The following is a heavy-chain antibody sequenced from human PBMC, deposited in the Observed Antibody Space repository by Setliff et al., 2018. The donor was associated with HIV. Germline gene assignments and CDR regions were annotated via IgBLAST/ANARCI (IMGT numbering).Heavy chain of an antibody. CDR2: IIPILNVA. Sequence: EASVKVSCKTSRGTFTTYAFSWVRQAPGQGLEWMGGIIPILNVAKYPQKFHGRVTITADESTSTVYVELSSLRSEDTAVYYCARGTHYDSSGWGGFDIWGQGTLVTVSS. CDR3: ARGTHYDSSGWGGFDI. D-gene: IGHD3-22*01. CDR1: RGTFTTYA. J-gene: IGHJ3*02. V-gene: IGHV1-69*10.